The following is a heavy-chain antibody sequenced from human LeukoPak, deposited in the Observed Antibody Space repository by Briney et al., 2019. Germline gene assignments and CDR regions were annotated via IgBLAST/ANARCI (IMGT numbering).Heavy chain of an antibody. CDR1: GYTFTSYD. Sequence: ASVKVSCKASGYTFTSYDINWVRQATGQGLEWMGWMNPNSGNTGYAQKFQGRVTMTTDTSTSTAYMELRSLRSDDTAVYYCVREGVYYYDTTTRLDFYGMDVWGQGTTVTVSS. V-gene: IGHV1-8*02. CDR2: MNPNSGNT. CDR3: VREGVYYYDTTTRLDFYGMDV. D-gene: IGHD3-22*01. J-gene: IGHJ6*02.